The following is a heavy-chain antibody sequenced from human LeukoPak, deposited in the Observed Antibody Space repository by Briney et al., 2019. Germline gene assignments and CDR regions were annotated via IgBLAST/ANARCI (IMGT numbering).Heavy chain of an antibody. CDR2: IIPIFGTA. V-gene: IGHV1-69*06. CDR1: GGTFSSYA. CDR3: ARNYDLDAFDI. Sequence: ASVKVSCKASGGTFSSYAISWVRQAPGQGLEWMGGIIPIFGTANYAQKFQGRVTITADKSTSTAYMELSSLRSEDTAVYYCARNYDLDAFDIWGQGTMVTVSS. J-gene: IGHJ3*02. D-gene: IGHD3-22*01.